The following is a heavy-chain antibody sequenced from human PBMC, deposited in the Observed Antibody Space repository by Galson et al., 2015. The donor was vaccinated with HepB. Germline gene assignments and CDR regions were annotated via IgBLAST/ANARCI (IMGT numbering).Heavy chain of an antibody. CDR1: GYSFTSYW. Sequence: QSGAEVKKPGESLKISCKGSGYSFTSYWIGWVRQMPGKGLEWMGIIYPGDSDTRYSPSFQGQVTISADKSISTAYLQWSSLKASDTAMYYCASFGFRPRGEWLRKGAYRNYYYYGMDVWGQGTTVTVSS. V-gene: IGHV5-51*01. CDR3: ASFGFRPRGEWLRKGAYRNYYYYGMDV. CDR2: IYPGDSDT. D-gene: IGHD5-12*01. J-gene: IGHJ6*02.